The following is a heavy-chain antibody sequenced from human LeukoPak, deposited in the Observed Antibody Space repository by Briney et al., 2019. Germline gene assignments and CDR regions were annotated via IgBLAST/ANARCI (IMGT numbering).Heavy chain of an antibody. Sequence: GASVKVSCKASGYTFSSYAMNWVRQAPGQGLEWMGWINTNTGNPTYAQGFTGRFVFSLDTSVSTAYLQISSLKAEDTAFYYCARDHGYVEMATIGHWGQGTLVSVSS. CDR3: ARDHGYVEMATIGH. D-gene: IGHD5-24*01. V-gene: IGHV7-4-1*02. J-gene: IGHJ4*02. CDR2: INTNTGNP. CDR1: GYTFSSYA.